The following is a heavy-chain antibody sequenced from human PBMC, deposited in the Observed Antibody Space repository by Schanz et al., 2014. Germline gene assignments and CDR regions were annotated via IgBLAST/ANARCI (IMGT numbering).Heavy chain of an antibody. Sequence: QVQLVQSGAEVKKPGASVKVSCKASGYTFTSYGISWVRQAPGQGLEWMGIINPSGGSTRYGQKFQGRITVTTDTSTSTVYLELSSLRSDDTAVYYCGRGFSRSYIDFWGQGTLXTVSS. CDR2: INPSGGST. J-gene: IGHJ4*02. CDR1: GYTFTSYG. CDR3: GRGFSRSYIDF. V-gene: IGHV1-46*03. D-gene: IGHD6-6*01.